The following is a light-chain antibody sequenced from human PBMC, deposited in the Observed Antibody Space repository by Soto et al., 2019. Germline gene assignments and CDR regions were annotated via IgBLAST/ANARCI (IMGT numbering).Light chain of an antibody. CDR2: AAS. CDR1: QGISSS. CDR3: QQLNSYLPLT. Sequence: DIQLTQSPSFLSASVGDRVTITCRASQGISSSLAWYQQKPGKAPKLQIYAASTLQSGVPSRLSGSGSGTEFTLTISSLQPEDFATYYCQQLNSYLPLTFGGGTKVEIK. J-gene: IGKJ4*01. V-gene: IGKV1-9*01.